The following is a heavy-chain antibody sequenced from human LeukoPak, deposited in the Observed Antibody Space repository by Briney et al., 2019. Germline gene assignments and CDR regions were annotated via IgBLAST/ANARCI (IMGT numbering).Heavy chain of an antibody. CDR3: ARRVREIRYSLGMDV. J-gene: IGHJ6*02. CDR2: ISAYNGNT. CDR1: GYTFTSYG. V-gene: IGHV1-18*01. Sequence: ASVKVSCKASGYTFTSYGISSVRQAPGQGLEWMGWISAYNGNTNYAQTLQRRVTMTTDTSTSTAYMELRSLRSDETTVYYCARRVREIRYSLGMDVWGQGTTVTVSS. D-gene: IGHD3-9*01.